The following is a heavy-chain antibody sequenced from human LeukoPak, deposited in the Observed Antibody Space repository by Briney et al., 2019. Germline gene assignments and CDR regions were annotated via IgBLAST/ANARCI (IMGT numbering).Heavy chain of an antibody. V-gene: IGHV3-48*03. CDR3: ARDGQGFDWLFPLDY. CDR1: GFTFSSYE. Sequence: GGSLRLSCAASGFTFSSYEMNWVRQAPGKGLEWVSYISSSGSTIYYADSVKGRFTISRDNAKNSLYLQMNSLRAEDTAVYYCARDGQGFDWLFPLDYWGQGTLVTVSS. D-gene: IGHD3-9*01. CDR2: ISSSGSTI. J-gene: IGHJ4*02.